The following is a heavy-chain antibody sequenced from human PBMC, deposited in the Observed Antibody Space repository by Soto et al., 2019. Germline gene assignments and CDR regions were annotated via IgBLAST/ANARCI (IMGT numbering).Heavy chain of an antibody. CDR1: GGSISSSSYY. J-gene: IGHJ4*02. V-gene: IGHV4-39*01. CDR3: ASHKRYCSSTSCYALFDY. Sequence: QLQLQESGPGLVKPSETLSLTCTVSGGSISSSSYYWGWIRQPPGKGLEWIGSLFYSESTFYNPSLKSRVTLSVDTSKNQCSLKLSSVTAADTAVYFCASHKRYCSSTSCYALFDYWGQGTLVTVSS. CDR2: LFYSEST. D-gene: IGHD2-2*01.